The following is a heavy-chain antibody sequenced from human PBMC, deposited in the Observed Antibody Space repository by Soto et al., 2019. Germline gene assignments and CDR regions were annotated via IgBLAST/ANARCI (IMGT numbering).Heavy chain of an antibody. D-gene: IGHD2-15*01. Sequence: QVQLVQSGAEVKKPGSSVKVSCKASGGTFSSYTISWVRQAPGQGLEWMGRIIPILGIANYAQKFQGRVTITADKSTSTAYMELSSLRSEDTVVYYCARVGYCSGGSCKQYYYYYMDVWGKGTTVTVSS. V-gene: IGHV1-69*02. CDR3: ARVGYCSGGSCKQYYYYYMDV. CDR1: GGTFSSYT. CDR2: IIPILGIA. J-gene: IGHJ6*03.